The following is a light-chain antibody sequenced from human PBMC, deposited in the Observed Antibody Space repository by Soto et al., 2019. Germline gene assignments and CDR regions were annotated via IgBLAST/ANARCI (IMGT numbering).Light chain of an antibody. J-gene: IGLJ1*01. CDR3: SSYTSSSTLYV. CDR2: DVS. Sequence: QSVLTQPASVSGSPGQSITISCTGTSSDVGGYNYVSWYQQHPGKAPKLMIYDVSNRPSGVSNRFSGSKSGNTASLTISGLQPEDEADYYCSSYTSSSTLYVFGTGTKVTVL. CDR1: SSDVGGYNY. V-gene: IGLV2-14*01.